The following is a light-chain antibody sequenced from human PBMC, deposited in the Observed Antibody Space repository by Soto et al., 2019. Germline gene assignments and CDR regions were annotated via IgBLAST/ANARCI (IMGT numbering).Light chain of an antibody. CDR3: ASFAVVDTVV. V-gene: IGLV1-44*01. Sequence: QSVLTQPPSASGTPGQRVTISCSGSSSNIGSNTVNWYQQLPGTAPKLLIYSNNQRPSGVPDRFSGSKSGTSASLAISGLQSEDEADYYCASFAVVDTVVFGGGTKLTVL. CDR1: SSNIGSNT. CDR2: SNN. J-gene: IGLJ2*01.